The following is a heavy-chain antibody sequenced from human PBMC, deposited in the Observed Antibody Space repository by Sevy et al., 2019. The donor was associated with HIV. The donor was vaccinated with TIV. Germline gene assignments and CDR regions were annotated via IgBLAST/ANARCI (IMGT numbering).Heavy chain of an antibody. J-gene: IGHJ5*02. Sequence: SETLSLTCTVSGGSISSTYWTWIQQPPGKGLEWIGYKHYSGNTNYNPSLKSRVTISVDASKNQFSLRLSSVTAADTAIYYCARVSAAVVGHNWFDPWGQGTLVTVSS. CDR3: ARVSAAVVGHNWFDP. CDR1: GGSISSTY. V-gene: IGHV4-59*01. D-gene: IGHD1-26*01. CDR2: KHYSGNT.